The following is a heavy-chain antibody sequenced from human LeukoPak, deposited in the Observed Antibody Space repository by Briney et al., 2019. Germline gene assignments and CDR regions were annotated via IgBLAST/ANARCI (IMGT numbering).Heavy chain of an antibody. D-gene: IGHD3-10*01. V-gene: IGHV3-53*01. CDR3: ARVKSITLVRGVITDAFFDY. J-gene: IGHJ4*02. CDR2: IYSGGST. Sequence: PGGSLRLSCAASGLTVSSNYMSWVRQAPGKGLEWVSVIYSGGSTYYADSVKGRFTISRDNSKNTLYLQMNSLRAEDTAVYFCARVKSITLVRGVITDAFFDYWGQGTLVTVSS. CDR1: GLTVSSNY.